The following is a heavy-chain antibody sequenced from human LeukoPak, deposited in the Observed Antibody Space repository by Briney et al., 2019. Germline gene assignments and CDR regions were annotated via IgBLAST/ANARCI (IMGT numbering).Heavy chain of an antibody. J-gene: IGHJ4*02. CDR2: INPNSGGT. V-gene: IGHV1-2*06. Sequence: GASVKVSCKASGYTFTGYYMHWVRQAPGQGLEWMGRINPNSGGTNYAQKFQGRVTMTRDTSISTAYMELSRLRSDDTAVYYCARGPRVDTAGFDYWGQGTLVTVSS. CDR1: GYTFTGYY. D-gene: IGHD5-18*01. CDR3: ARGPRVDTAGFDY.